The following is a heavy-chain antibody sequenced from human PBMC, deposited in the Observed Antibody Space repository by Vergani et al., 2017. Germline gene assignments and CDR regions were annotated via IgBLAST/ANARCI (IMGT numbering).Heavy chain of an antibody. Sequence: EVQLVESGGGLVQPGRSLRLSCAASGFTFDDYAMHWVRQAPGKGLEWVSGISWNSGTIGYGDSVKGRVTISRDNAKNSLYLQMNSLRFEDTALYYCAKGGYSYGSGIDYWGQGTLVTVSS. J-gene: IGHJ4*02. CDR3: AKGGYSYGSGIDY. D-gene: IGHD5-18*01. V-gene: IGHV3-9*01. CDR2: ISWNSGTI. CDR1: GFTFDDYA.